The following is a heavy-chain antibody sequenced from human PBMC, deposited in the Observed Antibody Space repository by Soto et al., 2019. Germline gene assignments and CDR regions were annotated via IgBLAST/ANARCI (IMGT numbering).Heavy chain of an antibody. Sequence: SVKVSCKASGGTFGSDASTWVRQAPGQGLEWVGRIIPIFGTTNYAQNLQGRVTISADKSTLTSYMELHSLTSDDTALYYCASDRTDSGYYTNWLDPWGQGTQVTVSS. V-gene: IGHV1-69*06. J-gene: IGHJ5*02. D-gene: IGHD3-22*01. CDR2: IIPIFGTT. CDR1: GGTFGSDA. CDR3: ASDRTDSGYYTNWLDP.